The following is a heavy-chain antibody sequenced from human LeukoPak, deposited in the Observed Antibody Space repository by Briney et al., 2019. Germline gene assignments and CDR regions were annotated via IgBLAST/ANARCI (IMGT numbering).Heavy chain of an antibody. CDR1: GGSISSYY. CDR3: ARSQATAMVSDY. D-gene: IGHD2-2*01. Sequence: PSETLSLTCTVSGGSISSYYWGWIRQPPGKGLEWIGSIYYSGRTYYNPSLKIRVTIFVDTSKNQFSLKLNSVTAADTAVYYCARSQATAMVSDYWGQGTLVTVSS. J-gene: IGHJ4*02. CDR2: IYYSGRT. V-gene: IGHV4-39*01.